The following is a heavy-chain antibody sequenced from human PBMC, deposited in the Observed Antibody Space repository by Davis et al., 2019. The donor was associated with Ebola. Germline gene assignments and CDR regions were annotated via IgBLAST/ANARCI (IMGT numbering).Heavy chain of an antibody. J-gene: IGHJ6*02. CDR1: GFSLSTSGMC. Sequence: SGPTLVKPTQTLTLTCTFSGFSLSTSGMCVSWIRQPPGKALEWLARIDWDDDKYYSTSLKTRLTISKDTSKNQVVLTMTNMDPVDTATYYCARFRTIVGATEYYYYYGMDVWGQGTTVTVSS. D-gene: IGHD1-26*01. CDR2: IDWDDDK. V-gene: IGHV2-70*11. CDR3: ARFRTIVGATEYYYYYGMDV.